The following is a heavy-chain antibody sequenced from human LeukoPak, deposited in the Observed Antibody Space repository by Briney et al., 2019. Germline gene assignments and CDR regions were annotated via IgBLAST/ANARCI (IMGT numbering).Heavy chain of an antibody. D-gene: IGHD3-10*01. CDR1: GYTFTGYY. J-gene: IGHJ6*02. Sequence: GASVKVSCKASGYTFTGYYMHWVRQAPGQGLEWMGWINPNSGGTNYAQKFQGRVTMTRDTSISTAYMELSRLRSDDTAVYYCARGLYYGSGSYDSYYGMDVWGQGTTVTVSS. CDR3: ARGLYYGSGSYDSYYGMDV. CDR2: INPNSGGT. V-gene: IGHV1-2*02.